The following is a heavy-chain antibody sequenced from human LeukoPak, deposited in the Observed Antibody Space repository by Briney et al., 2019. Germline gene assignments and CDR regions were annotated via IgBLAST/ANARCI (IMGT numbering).Heavy chain of an antibody. J-gene: IGHJ5*02. D-gene: IGHD3-10*01. CDR1: GGSISSYY. CDR3: ARWARGVGFDP. Sequence: PSETLSLTCTVSGGSISSYYWSWIRQPPGQGLEWIGYIYYSGSTNYNPSLKSRVTISVDTSKNQFSLKLSSVTAADTAVYYCARWARGVGFDPWGQGTLVTVSS. CDR2: IYYSGST. V-gene: IGHV4-59*01.